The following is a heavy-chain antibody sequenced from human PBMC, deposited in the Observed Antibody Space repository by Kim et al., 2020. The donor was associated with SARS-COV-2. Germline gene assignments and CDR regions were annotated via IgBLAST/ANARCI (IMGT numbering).Heavy chain of an antibody. Sequence: ASVKVSCKTPGNTFASFFIHWVRQAPGQGLEWMGLTHHGGGRTNFAQIFQGRISIITDTSTTTVFMDLYSLTSDDTAVYYCAREPDGTGNLETWGQGTL. CDR1: GNTFASFF. CDR3: AREPDGTGNLET. CDR2: THHGGGRT. J-gene: IGHJ4*02. D-gene: IGHD1-7*01. V-gene: IGHV1-46*01.